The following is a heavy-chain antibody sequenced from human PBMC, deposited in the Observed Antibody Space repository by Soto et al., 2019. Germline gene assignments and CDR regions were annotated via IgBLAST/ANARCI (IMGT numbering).Heavy chain of an antibody. V-gene: IGHV1-69*01. D-gene: IGHD3-22*01. Sequence: QVQLVQSGAEVRKPGSSVQVSCQASGGTFSRHAISWVRQAPGQGLEWMGGIIPIFGTANHAQKFQGRVTIIADESTSTVYMELSSLRSEDTAMYYCARGWGYDSNDYYYAYWGQGTLVIVSS. J-gene: IGHJ4*02. CDR1: GGTFSRHA. CDR3: ARGWGYDSNDYYYAY. CDR2: IIPIFGTA.